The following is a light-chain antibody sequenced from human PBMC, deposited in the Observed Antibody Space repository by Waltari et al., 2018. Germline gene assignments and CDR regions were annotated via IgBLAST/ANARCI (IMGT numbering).Light chain of an antibody. CDR3: QQYFSSPWT. CDR1: QSVLSSYNNKYY. CDR2: RAS. Sequence: DIVMTQSPDSLAVSLGERATIDCKSSQSVLSSYNNKYYIAWDKQKAGQPPKLLIYRASTRRSGVPARFSGSGSGTEFTLTISSLQAEDVAVYYCQQYFSSPWTFGQGTKVEIK. V-gene: IGKV4-1*01. J-gene: IGKJ1*01.